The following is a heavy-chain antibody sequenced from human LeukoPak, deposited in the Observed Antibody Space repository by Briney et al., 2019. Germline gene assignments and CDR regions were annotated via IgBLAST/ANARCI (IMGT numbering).Heavy chain of an antibody. V-gene: IGHV4-39*07. CDR3: ARGLRAFDI. J-gene: IGHJ3*02. CDR2: IYYSGST. CDR1: GGSISSSSHY. Sequence: SETLSLTCTVSGGSISSSSHYWGWIRQPPGKGLEWIGSIYYSGSTYYNPSLKSRVTISVDTSKNQFSLKLSSVTAADTAMYYCARGLRAFDIWGQGTMVTVSS.